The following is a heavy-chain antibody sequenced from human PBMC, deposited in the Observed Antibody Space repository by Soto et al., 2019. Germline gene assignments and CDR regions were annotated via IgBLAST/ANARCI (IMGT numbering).Heavy chain of an antibody. J-gene: IGHJ4*02. D-gene: IGHD4-4*01. CDR3: ARHSNRNYGLYYFDY. CDR1: GGSVSSYY. Sequence: QVQLQESGPGLVKPSETLSLTCTVSGGSVSSYYWSWIRQSPGKGLEWIGYVYYSGSTKYRPSLNRRVTISVDTSKNQFSLKVSSATAADTAVYYCARHSNRNYGLYYFDYWGLGALVTVSS. CDR2: VYYSGST. V-gene: IGHV4-59*08.